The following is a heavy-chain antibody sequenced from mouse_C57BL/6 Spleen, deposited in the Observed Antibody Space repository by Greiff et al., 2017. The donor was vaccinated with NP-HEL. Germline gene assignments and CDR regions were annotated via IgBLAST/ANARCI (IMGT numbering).Heavy chain of an antibody. Sequence: VQLQQSGAELVKPGASVKISCKASGYAFSSYWMNWVKQRPGQGLEWIGQIYPGDGDTNYNGKFKGKATLTADKSSSTAYMQLSSLTSEDSAVYFCARGLRGTDFGVWGTGTTVTAAS. D-gene: IGHD1-1*01. CDR1: GYAFSSYW. J-gene: IGHJ1*03. V-gene: IGHV1-80*01. CDR2: IYPGDGDT. CDR3: ARGLRGTDFGV.